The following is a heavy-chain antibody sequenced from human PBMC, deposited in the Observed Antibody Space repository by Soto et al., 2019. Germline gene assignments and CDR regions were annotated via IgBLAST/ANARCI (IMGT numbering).Heavy chain of an antibody. Sequence: LXCAADGFTFSDXYMSWISHPSGKRQERVSYISSSGSTIYYADSVKGRFTISRDYAKNSRYLQINSVRAEYTAVYYCASGSYGLGYYYYYGMDVWGEGTTVTVS. CDR1: GFTFSDXY. D-gene: IGHD5-18*01. CDR3: ASGSYGLGYYYYYGMDV. CDR2: ISSSGSTI. J-gene: IGHJ6*02. V-gene: IGHV3-11*01.